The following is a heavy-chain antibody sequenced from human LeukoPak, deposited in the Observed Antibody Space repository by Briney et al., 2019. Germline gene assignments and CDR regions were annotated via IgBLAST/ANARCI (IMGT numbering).Heavy chain of an antibody. CDR1: GGSISDFS. CDR3: ARHVAAAGIIDY. J-gene: IGHJ4*02. V-gene: IGHV4-59*08. D-gene: IGHD6-13*01. CDR2: LFQTGSS. Sequence: SETLSLTCTVSGGSISDFSWSWIRQSPEKGLEWIGYLFQTGSSDYNPSLESRVTISVDTSKNQFSLKLSSVTAADTAVYYCARHVAAAGIIDYWGQGTLVTVSS.